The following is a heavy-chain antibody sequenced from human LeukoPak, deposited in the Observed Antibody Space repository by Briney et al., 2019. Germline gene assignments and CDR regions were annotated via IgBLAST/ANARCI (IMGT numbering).Heavy chain of an antibody. CDR2: ISGSGGST. D-gene: IGHD6-19*01. J-gene: IGHJ4*02. Sequence: GGSLRLSCAASGFTFSSYAMSWVRQAPGKGLEWVSAISGSGGSTYYADSVKGRFTISRDNSKNALYLQMNSLRAEDTAVYYCAKASSGWDYFDYWGQGTLVTVSS. V-gene: IGHV3-23*01. CDR1: GFTFSSYA. CDR3: AKASSGWDYFDY.